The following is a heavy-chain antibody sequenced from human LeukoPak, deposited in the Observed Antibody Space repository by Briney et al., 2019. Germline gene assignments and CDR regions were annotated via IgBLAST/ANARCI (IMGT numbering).Heavy chain of an antibody. D-gene: IGHD3-22*01. CDR3: AKARADGSGYSD. CDR2: ISGSGGST. V-gene: IGHV3-23*01. J-gene: IGHJ4*02. CDR1: GLTFNSYA. Sequence: GGSLRLSCAASGLTFNSYAMSWVRQAPGKGLEWVSGISGSGGSTYYADSVKGRFTISRDNSRNTLYLQMNSLRAEDTAVYYCAKARADGSGYSDWGQGTLVTVSS.